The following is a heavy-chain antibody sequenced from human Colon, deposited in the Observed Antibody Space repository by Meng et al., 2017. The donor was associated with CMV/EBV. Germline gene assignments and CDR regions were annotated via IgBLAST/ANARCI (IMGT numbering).Heavy chain of an antibody. J-gene: IGHJ4*02. CDR3: VRESWYFDF. CDR1: GYTFTANH. V-gene: IGHV1-2*02. Sequence: QVQLVQSGTEVKKPGASVKVSCKTSGYTFTANHLHWVRQAPGQGLEWMGWIYPQDGGTYCAQKFQDRVTLTRDTSITTAYMELSGLTSDDTAIYYCVRESWYFDFWGEGTLVTVSS. D-gene: IGHD6-13*01. CDR2: IYPQDGGT.